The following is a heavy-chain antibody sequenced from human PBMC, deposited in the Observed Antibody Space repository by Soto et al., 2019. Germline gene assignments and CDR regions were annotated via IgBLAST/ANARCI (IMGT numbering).Heavy chain of an antibody. V-gene: IGHV1-3*01. CDR1: GYTFTRYA. CDR2: INAGNGNT. CDR3: ALQLVTGAIDGRFDY. J-gene: IGHJ4*02. D-gene: IGHD2-2*02. Sequence: GASVKVSCKASGYTFTRYAMHWVRQAPGQRLEWMGWINAGNGNTKYSQKFQGRVTITRDTSASTAYMELSSLRSEDTAVYYCALQLVTGAIDGRFDYWGQGTLVTVSS.